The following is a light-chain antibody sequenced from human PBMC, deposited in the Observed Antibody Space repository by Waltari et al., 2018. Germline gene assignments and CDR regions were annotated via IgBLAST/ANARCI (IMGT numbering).Light chain of an antibody. Sequence: EIVLPQSPATLSLSPGERATLSCRPRQSVGTSLAWYQHTPGQAPRLLIYDASNRASDISPRFSGSGSGTDFSLTISGLDPEDYAVYYCQQGVTFGGGTRVEIK. CDR1: QSVGTS. J-gene: IGKJ4*01. V-gene: IGKV3-11*01. CDR3: QQGVT. CDR2: DAS.